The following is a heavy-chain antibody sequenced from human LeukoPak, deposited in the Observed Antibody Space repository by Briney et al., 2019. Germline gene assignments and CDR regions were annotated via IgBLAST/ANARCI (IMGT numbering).Heavy chain of an antibody. D-gene: IGHD2/OR15-2a*01. J-gene: IGHJ3*02. Sequence: GGTLRLSCAASGFTFSSYGMNWVRQAPGKGLEWVSAISGSGGSTYYADSVKGRFTISRDNSKNTLYLQMNSLRAEDTAVYYCANDKGGYYAWAIDIWGQGTMVTVSS. CDR3: ANDKGGYYAWAIDI. CDR2: ISGSGGST. CDR1: GFTFSSYG. V-gene: IGHV3-23*01.